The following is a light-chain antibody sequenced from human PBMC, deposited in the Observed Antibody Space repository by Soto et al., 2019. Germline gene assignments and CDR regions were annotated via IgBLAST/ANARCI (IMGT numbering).Light chain of an antibody. J-gene: IGKJ5*01. CDR1: QAVPNN. CDR2: EES. CDR3: QQVKTYPRT. Sequence: IQMTQSPATLSASVGDRVTITCRPSQAVPNNMAWYQQKPGKPPKLLIYEESTLHSGVPSRFSGRKSGTQFTLTIDSLQPEDFATYYCQQVKTYPRTFGGGTRLEIK. V-gene: IGKV1-9*01.